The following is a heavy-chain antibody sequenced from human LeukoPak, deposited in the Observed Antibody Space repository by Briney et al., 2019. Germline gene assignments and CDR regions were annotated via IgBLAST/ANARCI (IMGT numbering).Heavy chain of an antibody. CDR1: GGSISSYY. V-gene: IGHV4-59*08. Sequence: SETLSLTCTVSGGSISSYYWSWIRQPPGEGLEWVGYIYYSGSTTYNPSLKSRVTISVDTSKNQFSLKLSSVTAADTAVYYCACNYYDSSGYYADAFDIWGQGTMVTVSS. CDR3: ACNYYDSSGYYADAFDI. J-gene: IGHJ3*02. D-gene: IGHD3-22*01. CDR2: IYYSGST.